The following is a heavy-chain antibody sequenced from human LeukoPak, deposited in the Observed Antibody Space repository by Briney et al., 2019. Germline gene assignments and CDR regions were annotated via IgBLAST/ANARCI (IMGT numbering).Heavy chain of an antibody. V-gene: IGHV4-38-2*01. CDR3: ATLGGDGYNSPRFDY. Sequence: SETLSLTCAVSGYSISSGYYWGWIRQPPGKGLEWIGSIYHSGGTYYNPSLKSRVTISVDTSKNQFSLKLSSVTAADTAVYYCATLGGDGYNSPRFDYWGQGTLVTVSS. CDR2: IYHSGGT. J-gene: IGHJ4*02. D-gene: IGHD5-24*01. CDR1: GYSISSGYY.